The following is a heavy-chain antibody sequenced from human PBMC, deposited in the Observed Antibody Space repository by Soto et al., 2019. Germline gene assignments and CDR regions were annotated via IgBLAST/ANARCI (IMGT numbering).Heavy chain of an antibody. J-gene: IGHJ4*02. CDR3: AKSPGGVATMDPIEY. Sequence: ETLSLTCTVSGGSISSSSYYWGWVRQAPGKGLEWVSYISSSSSTIYYADSVKGRFTVSRGNSKNTLSLQMNNLIAADTAVYYCAKSPGGVATMDPIEYWGQGTRVTVSS. V-gene: IGHV3-48*01. CDR2: ISSSSSTI. D-gene: IGHD5-12*01. CDR1: GGSISSSSYY.